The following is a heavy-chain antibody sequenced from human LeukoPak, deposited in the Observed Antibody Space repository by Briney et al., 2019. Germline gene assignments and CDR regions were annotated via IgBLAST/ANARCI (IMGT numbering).Heavy chain of an antibody. D-gene: IGHD2-21*02. CDR3: ARSGDIVVVTGLLAFDI. CDR1: GFTFSTYK. CDR2: ISGSGTYM. J-gene: IGHJ3*02. V-gene: IGHV3-21*06. Sequence: PGGSLRLSCAASGFTFSTYKMNWVRQAPGKGLEWVSSISGSGTYMYYADSVKGRFTISRDNSKNTLYLQMNTLRPEDTALYYCARSGDIVVVTGLLAFDIWGQGTMVTVSS.